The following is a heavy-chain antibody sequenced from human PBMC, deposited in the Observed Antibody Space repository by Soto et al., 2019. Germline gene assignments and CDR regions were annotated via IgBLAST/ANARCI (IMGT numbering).Heavy chain of an antibody. CDR1: GYSFTSYW. J-gene: IGHJ4*02. V-gene: IGHV5-51*01. CDR3: ARHIKPVVVVPAAEDLGFDY. Sequence: PGESLKISCKGSGYSFTSYWIGWVRQMPGKGLEWMGIIYPGDSDTRYSPSFQGQVTISADKSISTAYLQWSSLKASDTAMYYCARHIKPVVVVPAAEDLGFDYWGQGTLVTVSS. CDR2: IYPGDSDT. D-gene: IGHD2-2*01.